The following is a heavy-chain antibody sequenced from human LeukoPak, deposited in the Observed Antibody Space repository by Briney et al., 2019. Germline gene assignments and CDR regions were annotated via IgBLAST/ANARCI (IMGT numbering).Heavy chain of an antibody. D-gene: IGHD4-17*01. Sequence: GGSLRLSCAASGFTFSSYSMNWVRQAPGKGLEWVSSISSSSSYIYYADSVKGRFTISRDNAKNSLYLQMNSLRAEDTAVYYCARDFYGDYGYFIDYWGQGTLVTVSS. CDR1: GFTFSSYS. J-gene: IGHJ4*02. V-gene: IGHV3-21*01. CDR3: ARDFYGDYGYFIDY. CDR2: ISSSSSYI.